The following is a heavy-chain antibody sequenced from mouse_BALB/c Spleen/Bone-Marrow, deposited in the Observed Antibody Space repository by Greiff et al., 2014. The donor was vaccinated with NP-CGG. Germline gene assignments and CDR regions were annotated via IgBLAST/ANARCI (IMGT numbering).Heavy chain of an antibody. J-gene: IGHJ2*01. CDR1: GYRFNSYW. Sequence: QVQLKESGADLMKPGASVKISCKATGYRFNSYWIEWVKQRPGHGLEWIGEILPGSGSTNFNEKFKGKATFTAYTSSNTAYMQISSLTSEDSAVYCCARLGIRSFDYWGQGTTLTVSS. V-gene: IGHV1-9*01. CDR3: ARLGIRSFDY. CDR2: ILPGSGST. D-gene: IGHD3-1*01.